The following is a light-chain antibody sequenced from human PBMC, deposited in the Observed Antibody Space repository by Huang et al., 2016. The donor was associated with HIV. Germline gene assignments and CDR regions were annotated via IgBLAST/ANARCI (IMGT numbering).Light chain of an antibody. CDR3: QQYNNWPPYT. CDR2: GAS. CDR1: QGISSN. V-gene: IGKV3-15*01. Sequence: EIVMTQSPATLSVSPGERATLSCRASQGISSNLAGYQQRPGQAPRLLIYGASTRATGIPARFSGSGSGTEFTLTISSLQSEDFAVYYCQQYNNWPPYTFGQGTKVEIK. J-gene: IGKJ2*01.